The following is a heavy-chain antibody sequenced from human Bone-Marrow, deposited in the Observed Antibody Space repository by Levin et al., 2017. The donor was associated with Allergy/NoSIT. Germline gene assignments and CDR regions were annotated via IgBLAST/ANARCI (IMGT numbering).Heavy chain of an antibody. Sequence: PGGSLRLSCAASGFTFTNYAMSWVRQAPGQGLEWVSTISGPSDNTYYADSVKGRFTISRDNSKDTLYLQMNNLRAEDTAVYYCAKDQPGWTAMVTIFDYWGQGTLVTVSS. J-gene: IGHJ4*02. CDR3: AKDQPGWTAMVTIFDY. D-gene: IGHD5-18*01. V-gene: IGHV3-23*01. CDR1: GFTFTNYA. CDR2: ISGPSDNT.